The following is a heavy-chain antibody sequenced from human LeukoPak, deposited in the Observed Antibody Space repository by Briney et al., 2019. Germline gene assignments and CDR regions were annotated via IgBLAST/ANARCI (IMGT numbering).Heavy chain of an antibody. D-gene: IGHD6-13*01. CDR2: IYYSGST. J-gene: IGHJ5*02. CDR3: ARQSPNTYNSNWYNWVDP. V-gene: IGHV4-39*01. CDR1: VGSISSSSYY. Sequence: SETLSLTCTVSVGSISSSSYYWGWIRQPPGKGLEWIGTIYYSGSTYYNPSLKSRVTVSVDTSKNQFSLKLSSVTAADTAVYYCARQSPNTYNSNWYNWVDPWGQGTLVTVSS.